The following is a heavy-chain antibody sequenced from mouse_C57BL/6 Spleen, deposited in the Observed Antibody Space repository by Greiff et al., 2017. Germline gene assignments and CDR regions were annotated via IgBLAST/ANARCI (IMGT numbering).Heavy chain of an antibody. Sequence: DAGGGLVQPKGSLKLSCAASGFSFNTYAMNWVRQAPGKGLEWVARIRSKSNNYATYYADSVKDRFTISRDDSESMLYLQMNNLKTEDTAMYYCVRYSIYAMDYWGQGTSVTVSS. D-gene: IGHD2-5*01. J-gene: IGHJ4*01. CDR2: IRSKSNNYAT. CDR3: VRYSIYAMDY. CDR1: GFSFNTYA. V-gene: IGHV10-1*01.